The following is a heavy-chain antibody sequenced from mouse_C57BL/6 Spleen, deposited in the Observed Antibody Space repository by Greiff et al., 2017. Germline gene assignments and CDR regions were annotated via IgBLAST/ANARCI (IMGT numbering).Heavy chain of an antibody. V-gene: IGHV14-3*01. D-gene: IGHD4-1*01. CDR1: GFNIKNTY. CDR2: IDPANGNT. Sequence: VQLQQPVAELVRPGASVKLSCTASGFNIKNTYMHWVKQRPEQGLEWIGRIDPANGNTKYAPKFQGKATITADTSSNTADLQLRSLTSEDTAICYCAREIWDERVYYFDYWGQGTTLTVSS. J-gene: IGHJ2*01. CDR3: AREIWDERVYYFDY.